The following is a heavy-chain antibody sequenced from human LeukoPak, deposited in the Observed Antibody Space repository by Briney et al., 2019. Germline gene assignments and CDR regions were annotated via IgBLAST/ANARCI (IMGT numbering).Heavy chain of an antibody. CDR3: ARGITGYDY. CDR2: ITGSGGFT. CDR1: GFPFSTYA. Sequence: GGPLRLSCAASGFPFSTYAMNWVRQAPGKGLEWVSVITGSGGFTQYADSVKGRFTISRDNSKNTVYLQMNSLRAEDTAVYYCARGITGYDYWGQGTLVTVSS. J-gene: IGHJ4*02. D-gene: IGHD3-16*01. V-gene: IGHV3-23*01.